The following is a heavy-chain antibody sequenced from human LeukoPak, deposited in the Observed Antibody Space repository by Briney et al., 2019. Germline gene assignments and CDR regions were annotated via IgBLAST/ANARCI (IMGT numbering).Heavy chain of an antibody. Sequence: SETLSLTCTVSGYSLSSGYYWGWIRQPPGKGLEWIGSVDHSGGTYYNPSLRSRVSISVDTSKNQFSLKLSSVTAADTAVYYCAREGLNMVRGVIPKEAWGWFDPWGQGTLVTVSS. D-gene: IGHD3-10*01. CDR2: VDHSGGT. J-gene: IGHJ5*02. CDR3: AREGLNMVRGVIPKEAWGWFDP. V-gene: IGHV4-38-2*02. CDR1: GYSLSSGYY.